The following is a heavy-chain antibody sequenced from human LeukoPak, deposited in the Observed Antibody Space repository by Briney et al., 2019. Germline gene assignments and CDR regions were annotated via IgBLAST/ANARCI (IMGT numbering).Heavy chain of an antibody. CDR3: ARVRVLWFGESPHYYYMDV. D-gene: IGHD3-10*01. J-gene: IGHJ6*03. Sequence: GGTLRLSCAASGFTFSGYWMSWVRQAPGKGLEWVANIKQDGSEKYYVDSVKGRFTISRDNAKNSLYLQMNSLRAEDTAVYYCARVRVLWFGESPHYYYMDVWGEGTTVTISS. V-gene: IGHV3-7*01. CDR2: IKQDGSEK. CDR1: GFTFSGYW.